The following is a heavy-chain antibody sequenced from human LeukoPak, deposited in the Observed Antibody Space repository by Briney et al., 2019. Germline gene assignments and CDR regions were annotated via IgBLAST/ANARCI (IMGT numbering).Heavy chain of an antibody. Sequence: GESLQISCEGSGSSFTSSWIGWVRQMPGKGLGWMGIIYPGDSDTRYSPSFQGQVTISADKSISTAYLQWSSLKASDTAMYYCARSKAAAGPDAFDIGGQGTMVTVSS. D-gene: IGHD6-13*01. V-gene: IGHV5-51*01. CDR3: ARSKAAAGPDAFDI. J-gene: IGHJ3*02. CDR1: GSSFTSSW. CDR2: IYPGDSDT.